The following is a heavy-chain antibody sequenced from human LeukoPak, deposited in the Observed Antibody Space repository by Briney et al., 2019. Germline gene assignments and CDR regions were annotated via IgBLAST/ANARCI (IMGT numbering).Heavy chain of an antibody. CDR1: GGTFSSYA. Sequence: VASVKVSCKASGGTFSSYAISWVRQAPGQGLEWMGGIIPIFGTANYAQKFQGRVTITADESTSTAYKELSSLRSEDTAVYYCAREITSGYYFLDYWGQGTLVTVSS. D-gene: IGHD2/OR15-2a*01. CDR2: IIPIFGTA. J-gene: IGHJ4*02. V-gene: IGHV1-69*01. CDR3: AREITSGYYFLDY.